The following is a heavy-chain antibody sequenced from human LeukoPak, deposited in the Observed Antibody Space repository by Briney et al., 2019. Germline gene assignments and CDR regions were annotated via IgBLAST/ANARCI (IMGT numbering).Heavy chain of an antibody. J-gene: IGHJ4*02. Sequence: GGSLRLSSVVSGFTFSSCSMNWVRQAPGKGLEWVSYISSSSTTRYYADSVKGRFTISRDNAKNSLYLQMNSLRDEDSAVYYCARDPHIAAAGTIFGYWGQGTLVSVPS. CDR3: ARDPHIAAAGTIFGY. CDR1: GFTFSSCS. V-gene: IGHV3-48*02. D-gene: IGHD6-13*01. CDR2: ISSSSTTR.